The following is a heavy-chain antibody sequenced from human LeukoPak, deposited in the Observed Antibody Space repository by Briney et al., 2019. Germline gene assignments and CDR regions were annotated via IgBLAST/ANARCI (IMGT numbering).Heavy chain of an antibody. V-gene: IGHV4-30-2*01. J-gene: IGHJ4*02. CDR2: IYPRGST. D-gene: IGHD7-27*01. CDR1: GGSISSGSYS. Sequence: TSETLSLTCAVSGGSISSGSYSWSWIRQPPGKGLEWIGYIYPRGSTYYNPSLKSRVILSLDRSANQFSMNLSSVTAADTAVYYCARFSPRAMGNYLDFWGQGTLVTVSS. CDR3: ARFSPRAMGNYLDF.